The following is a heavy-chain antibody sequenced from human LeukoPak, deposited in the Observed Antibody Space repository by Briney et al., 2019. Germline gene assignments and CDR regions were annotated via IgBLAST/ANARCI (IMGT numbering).Heavy chain of an antibody. CDR1: GFTLSSYA. D-gene: IGHD6-13*01. CDR3: ASTQQQLHV. Sequence: GGSLRLSCAASGFTLSSYAMHWVRQAPGKGLEWVAVISYDGSNKYYADSVKGRFTISRDNSKNTLYLQMNSLRAEDTAVYYCASTQQQLHVWGQGTLVTVSS. CDR2: ISYDGSNK. V-gene: IGHV3-30*01. J-gene: IGHJ4*02.